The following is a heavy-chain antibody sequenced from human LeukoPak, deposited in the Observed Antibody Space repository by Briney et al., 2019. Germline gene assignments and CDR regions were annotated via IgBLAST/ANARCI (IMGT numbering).Heavy chain of an antibody. D-gene: IGHD3-22*01. Sequence: GGSLRLSCAASEFAFNYYNMNWVRQAPGKGLEWVSSISSGGHHIYYADSVKGRFTISRDDAKNSLYLQMNSLRAEDTAVYYCAGTLSDSYYDGAIDYWGQGTLVTVSS. V-gene: IGHV3-21*04. CDR1: EFAFNYYN. CDR2: ISSGGHHI. CDR3: AGTLSDSYYDGAIDY. J-gene: IGHJ4*02.